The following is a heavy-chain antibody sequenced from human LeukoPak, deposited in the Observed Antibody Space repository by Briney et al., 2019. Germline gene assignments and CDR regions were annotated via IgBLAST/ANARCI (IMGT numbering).Heavy chain of an antibody. Sequence: ASVKVSCKVSGGTFSSYTISWVRQAPGQGLEWMGRIIPILGIANYAQKFQGRVTITADKSTSTAYMELSSLRSEDTAVYYCARRSSALDAFDIWGQGTMVTVSS. J-gene: IGHJ3*02. CDR3: ARRSSALDAFDI. CDR1: GGTFSSYT. CDR2: IIPILGIA. V-gene: IGHV1-69*02. D-gene: IGHD6-25*01.